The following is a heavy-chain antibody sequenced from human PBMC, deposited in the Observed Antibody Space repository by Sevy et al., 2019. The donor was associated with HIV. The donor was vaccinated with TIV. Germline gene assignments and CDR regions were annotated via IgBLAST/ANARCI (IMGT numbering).Heavy chain of an antibody. J-gene: IGHJ3*01. D-gene: IGHD5-18*01. CDR3: AKDNRYTYGPAL. CDR2: ISGGGTST. V-gene: IGHV3-23*01. Sequence: GGSLRLSCAASGFTFSSYAMSWVRQAPGKGLEWVSSISGGGTSTYYADSVKGRFTISRDNSKNTLYLQMNSLKAEDTAEYYCAKDNRYTYGPALWGQGTMVTVSS. CDR1: GFTFSSYA.